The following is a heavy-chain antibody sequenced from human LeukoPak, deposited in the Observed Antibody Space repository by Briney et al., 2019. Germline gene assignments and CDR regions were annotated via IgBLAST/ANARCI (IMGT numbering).Heavy chain of an antibody. CDR3: ARQAAMVFWRQYYYFDY. CDR2: ISAYNGNT. J-gene: IGHJ4*02. CDR1: GYTFTSYG. D-gene: IGHD5-18*01. Sequence: ASVKVSCKASGYTFTSYGISWVRQAPGQGLEWMGWISAYNGNTNYAQKLQGRVTMTTDTSTSTAYMELRSLRSDDTAVHYCARQAAMVFWRQYYYFDYWGQGTLVTVSS. V-gene: IGHV1-18*01.